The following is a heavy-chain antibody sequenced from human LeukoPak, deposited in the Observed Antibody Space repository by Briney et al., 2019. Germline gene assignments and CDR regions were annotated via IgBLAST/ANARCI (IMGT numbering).Heavy chain of an antibody. D-gene: IGHD3-10*01. Sequence: PGGSLRLSCAASGFTFTNYWMHWVRQDPGKGLVWVSRINSDGSSTSYADSVKGRFTISRDNAKNTLYLQMNSLRAEDTAVYYCARANYYGSGSFYYYYYYMDVWGKGTTVTISS. CDR2: INSDGSST. CDR3: ARANYYGSGSFYYYYYYMDV. V-gene: IGHV3-74*01. J-gene: IGHJ6*03. CDR1: GFTFTNYW.